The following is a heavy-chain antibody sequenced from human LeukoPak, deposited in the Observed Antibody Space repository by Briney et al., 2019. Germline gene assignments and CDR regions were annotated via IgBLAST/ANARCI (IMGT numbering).Heavy chain of an antibody. J-gene: IGHJ2*01. D-gene: IGHD3-22*01. CDR2: IYSGGST. CDR1: GFTVSSNY. Sequence: GGSLRVSCTASGFTVSSNYMSWVRQAPGKGLEWVSVIYSGGSTYYADSVKGRFTISRDNSKNTLYLQMNSLRAEDTAVYYCARGIPTYYYDSSGWYFDLWGRGTLVTVSS. V-gene: IGHV3-66*01. CDR3: ARGIPTYYYDSSGWYFDL.